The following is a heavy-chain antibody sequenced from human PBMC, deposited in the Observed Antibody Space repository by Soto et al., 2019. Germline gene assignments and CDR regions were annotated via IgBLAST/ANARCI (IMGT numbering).Heavy chain of an antibody. Sequence: PSETLSLTCAVYGGSFSGYYWSWIRQPPGQGLEWIGEINHSGSTNYNPSLKSRVTISVDTSKNQFSLKLSSVTAADTAGYYCARINVLRLLEWFGNRRGTVQTPLYYFDYWGQGTLVTVSS. D-gene: IGHD3-3*01. J-gene: IGHJ4*02. CDR3: ARINVLRLLEWFGNRRGTVQTPLYYFDY. V-gene: IGHV4-34*01. CDR1: GGSFSGYY. CDR2: INHSGST.